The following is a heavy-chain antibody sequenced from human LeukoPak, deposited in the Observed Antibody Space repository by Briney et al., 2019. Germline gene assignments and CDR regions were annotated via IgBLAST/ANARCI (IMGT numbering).Heavy chain of an antibody. Sequence: GSLRLSCAASGFTFNSFSMNWVRQAPGKGLEWVSSISSSSSYKYYADSVKGRFTISRDNAKKSLYLQMNSLRAEDTAVYYCGRAVGGNVFDYWGQGTQVTVAS. CDR3: GRAVGGNVFDY. V-gene: IGHV3-21*01. CDR2: ISSSSSYK. CDR1: GFTFNSFS. J-gene: IGHJ4*02. D-gene: IGHD1-26*01.